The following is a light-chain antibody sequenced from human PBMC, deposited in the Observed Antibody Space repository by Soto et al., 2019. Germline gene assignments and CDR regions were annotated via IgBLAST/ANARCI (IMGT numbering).Light chain of an antibody. V-gene: IGLV2-11*01. CDR3: CSYVGAFTYV. CDR1: SSDVGGYSY. CDR2: DVS. J-gene: IGLJ1*01. Sequence: QSVLTQPRSVSGSPGHSVTISCTGTSSDVGGYSYVSWYQQHPGKAPKLIISDVSKRPSGVPDRFSGSKFGNTASLTISGLQAEDEADYYCCSYVGAFTYVFGSGTKVTVL.